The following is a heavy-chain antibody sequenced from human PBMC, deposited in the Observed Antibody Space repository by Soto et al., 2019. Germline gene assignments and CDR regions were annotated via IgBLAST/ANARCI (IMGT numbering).Heavy chain of an antibody. CDR3: ATYYYDNSGYLGGAFDI. Sequence: ASVKVSCKVSGYTLTELSMHWVRQAPGKGLEWMGGFDPEDGETIYAQKFQGRVTMTEDTSTDTAYMELSRLRSEDTSVYYCATYYYDNSGYLGGAFDIWGDGTMVPVSS. J-gene: IGHJ3*02. CDR2: FDPEDGET. V-gene: IGHV1-24*01. D-gene: IGHD3-22*01. CDR1: GYTLTELS.